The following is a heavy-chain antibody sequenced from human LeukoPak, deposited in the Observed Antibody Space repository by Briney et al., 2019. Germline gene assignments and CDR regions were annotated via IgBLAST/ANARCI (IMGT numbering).Heavy chain of an antibody. D-gene: IGHD6-13*01. CDR1: GFTFSLYN. J-gene: IGHJ4*02. Sequence: GGSLRLSCAASGFTFSLYNMNWVRQAPGKGLEWVSYISSSSSTIYYADSVKGRFTISRDNAKNSLYLQMNSLRAEDTAVYYCARDRQQLVLGITDYWGQGTLVTVSS. CDR3: ARDRQQLVLGITDY. CDR2: ISSSSSTI. V-gene: IGHV3-48*04.